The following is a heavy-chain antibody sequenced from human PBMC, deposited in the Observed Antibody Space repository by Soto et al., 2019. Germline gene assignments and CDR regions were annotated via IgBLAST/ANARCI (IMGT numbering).Heavy chain of an antibody. V-gene: IGHV1-3*01. J-gene: IGHJ6*02. Sequence: ASVKVSCKASGYTFTSYAIHWVRQAPGQRLEWMGWINAGNGNTKYSQKFQGRVTITRDTSASTAYMELSSLRSEDTAVYYCARAGGFGELSYGMDVWGQGTTVTVSS. CDR2: INAGNGNT. CDR1: GYTFTSYA. CDR3: ARAGGFGELSYGMDV. D-gene: IGHD3-10*01.